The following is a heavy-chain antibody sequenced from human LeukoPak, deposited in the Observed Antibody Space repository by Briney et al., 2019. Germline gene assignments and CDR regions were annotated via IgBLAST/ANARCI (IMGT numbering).Heavy chain of an antibody. D-gene: IGHD3-3*01. V-gene: IGHV4-59*01. CDR2: IYYSGST. Sequence: SETLSLTCTVSGGSISSYYWSWIRQPPGKGLEWIGYIYYSGSTNYNPSLKSRVTISVDTSKNQCSLKLSSVTAADTAVYYCARAGYDFWSGYEFDYWGQGTLVTVSS. CDR1: GGSISSYY. CDR3: ARAGYDFWSGYEFDY. J-gene: IGHJ4*02.